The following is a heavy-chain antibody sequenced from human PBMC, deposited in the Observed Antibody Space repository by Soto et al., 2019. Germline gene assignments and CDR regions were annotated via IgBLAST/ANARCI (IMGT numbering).Heavy chain of an antibody. D-gene: IGHD2-15*01. J-gene: IGHJ6*02. CDR1: GGSISSYY. CDR2: INHSGST. V-gene: IGHV4-34*01. Sequence: PSETLSLTCTVSGGSISSYYWSWIRQPPGKGLEWIGEINHSGSTNYNPSLKSRVTISVDTSKNQFSLKLSSVTAADTAVYYCARLLRHNYYGMDVWGQGTTVTVSS. CDR3: ARLLRHNYYGMDV.